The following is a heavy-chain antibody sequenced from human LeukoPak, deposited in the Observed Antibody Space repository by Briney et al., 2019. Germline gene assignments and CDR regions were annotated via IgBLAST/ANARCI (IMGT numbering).Heavy chain of an antibody. CDR1: GFTFSSYS. Sequence: PGGSLRLSCAASGFTFSSYSMNWVRQAPGKGLEWVSYISSSSSTIYYADSVKGRFTNSRDNSKNTLYLQMNSLRAEDTAVYYCARGPAGTFNYWGQGTLVTVSS. D-gene: IGHD6-13*01. V-gene: IGHV3-48*01. J-gene: IGHJ4*02. CDR3: ARGPAGTFNY. CDR2: ISSSSSTI.